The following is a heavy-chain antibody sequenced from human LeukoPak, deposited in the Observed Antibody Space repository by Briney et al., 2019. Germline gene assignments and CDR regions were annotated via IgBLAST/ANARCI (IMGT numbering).Heavy chain of an antibody. Sequence: QTGGSLRLSCAASGFTVSSNYMSWVRQAPGKGLEWVSAISGSGGRTYYADSVKGRFTISRDNSKNMLHLQMNSLRAEDTAVYSCAKGLATNYYYDMDVWGQGTTVTVSS. CDR1: GFTVSSNY. V-gene: IGHV3-23*01. D-gene: IGHD5-12*01. CDR2: ISGSGGRT. CDR3: AKGLATNYYYDMDV. J-gene: IGHJ6*02.